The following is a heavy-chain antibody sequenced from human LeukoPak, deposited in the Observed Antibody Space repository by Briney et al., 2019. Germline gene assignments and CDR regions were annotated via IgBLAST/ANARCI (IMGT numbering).Heavy chain of an antibody. V-gene: IGHV4-39*07. CDR1: GGSISSSSYY. J-gene: IGHJ6*02. Sequence: SETLSLTCIVSGGSISSSSYYWGWIRQPPGKGLEWIGSIYYNGSTYYNPSLKSRVTISVDTSKNQFSLKLSSVTAADTAVYYCARLGRTFYDMDVWGQGTTVTVSS. D-gene: IGHD1-14*01. CDR2: IYYNGST. CDR3: ARLGRTFYDMDV.